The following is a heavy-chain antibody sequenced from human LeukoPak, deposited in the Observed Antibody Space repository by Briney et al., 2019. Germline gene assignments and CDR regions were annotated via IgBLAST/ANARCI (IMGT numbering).Heavy chain of an antibody. CDR3: ARDSGSYIFDY. CDR2: ISYDGSNK. D-gene: IGHD1-26*01. V-gene: IGHV3-30-3*01. Sequence: GGSLRLSCAASGFTFSSYAMSWVRQAPGKGLEWVAVISYDGSNKYYADSVKGRFTISRDNSKNTLYLQMNSLRAEDTAVYYCARDSGSYIFDYWGQGTLVTVSS. CDR1: GFTFSSYA. J-gene: IGHJ4*02.